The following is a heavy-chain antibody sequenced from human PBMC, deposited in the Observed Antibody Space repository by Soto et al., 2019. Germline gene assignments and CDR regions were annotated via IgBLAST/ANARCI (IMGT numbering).Heavy chain of an antibody. CDR3: AHRRQPIYDILPGYYVISYYYGMDV. CDR1: GFSLSTSGVG. V-gene: IGHV2-5*02. Sequence: SGPTLVNPTQTLTLTCTFSGFSLSTSGVGVGWIRQPPGKALEWLALIYWDDDKRYSPSLKSRLTITKDTSKNQVVLTMTNMDPVDTATYYCAHRRQPIYDILPGYYVISYYYGMDVWGQGT. D-gene: IGHD3-9*01. CDR2: IYWDDDK. J-gene: IGHJ6*02.